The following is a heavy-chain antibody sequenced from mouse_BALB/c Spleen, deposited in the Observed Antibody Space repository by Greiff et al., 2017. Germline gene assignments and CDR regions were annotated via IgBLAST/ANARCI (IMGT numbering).Heavy chain of an antibody. CDR1: GFTFSSYG. D-gene: IGHD2-14*01. Sequence: EVKLLESGGDLVKPGGSLKLSCAASGFTFSSYGMSWVRQTPEKRLEWVATISSGGSYTYYPDSVKGRFTISRDNAKNTLYLQMSSLKSEATAMYYCARQGYRYDGESVDYYAVDYWGQGTSVTVSS. J-gene: IGHJ4*01. V-gene: IGHV5-6*01. CDR2: ISSGGSYT. CDR3: ARQGYRYDGESVDYYAVDY.